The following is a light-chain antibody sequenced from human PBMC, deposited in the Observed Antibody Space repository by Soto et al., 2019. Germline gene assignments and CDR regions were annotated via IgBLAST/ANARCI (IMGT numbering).Light chain of an antibody. CDR1: QGIRND. CDR2: SAS. V-gene: IGKV1-6*01. Sequence: AIQMTQSPSSLSASVGDRVTITCRASQGIRNDLGWYQQKPGKAPNLLIYSASTLHTGVPSRFSVSGSGTDFTLSISSLHPEDFATYYCLQDHSYPLTFGGGTKVKI. CDR3: LQDHSYPLT. J-gene: IGKJ4*01.